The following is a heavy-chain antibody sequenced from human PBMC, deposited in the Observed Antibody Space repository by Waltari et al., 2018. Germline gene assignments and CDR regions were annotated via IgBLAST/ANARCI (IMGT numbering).Heavy chain of an antibody. CDR2: IYHSGST. J-gene: IGHJ4*02. CDR3: ARQMVAAKPLFIDY. D-gene: IGHD2-15*01. Sequence: QMQLQESGPGLVKPSETLSLTCAVSGYSISSGYYWGWIRQPPGKGLEWIGSIYHSGSTYYNPSLKSRVTISVDTSKNQFSLKLSSVTAADTAVYYCARQMVAAKPLFIDYWGQGTLVTVSS. V-gene: IGHV4-38-2*01. CDR1: GYSISSGYY.